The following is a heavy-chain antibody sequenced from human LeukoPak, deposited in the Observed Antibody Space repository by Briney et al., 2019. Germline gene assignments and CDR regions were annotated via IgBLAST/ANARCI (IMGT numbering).Heavy chain of an antibody. CDR2: IYYSGST. Sequence: SETLSLTCTVSGGSISSSSYYWGWIRQPPGKGLEWIGSIYYSGSTNYNPSLKSRVTISVDKSKNQFSLKLSSVTAADTAVYYCARAGYYYYNGMDVWGQGTTVTVSS. J-gene: IGHJ6*02. CDR1: GGSISSSSYY. V-gene: IGHV4-39*07. CDR3: ARAGYYYYNGMDV.